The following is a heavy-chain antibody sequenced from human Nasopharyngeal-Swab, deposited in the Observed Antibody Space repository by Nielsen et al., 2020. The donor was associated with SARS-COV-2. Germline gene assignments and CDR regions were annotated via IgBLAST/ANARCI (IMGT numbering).Heavy chain of an antibody. D-gene: IGHD1-26*01. Sequence: GGSLRLSCAASGFTFSNYWMHWVRQAPGKGLVWVSRVSPDGTSTTYADSVKGRFTVSRDNAKNTLYLQLNSLRAEDTAVYYCARDDNVGATAHFDHWGQGTLVTVSA. CDR2: VSPDGTST. J-gene: IGHJ4*02. CDR3: ARDDNVGATAHFDH. V-gene: IGHV3-74*03. CDR1: GFTFSNYW.